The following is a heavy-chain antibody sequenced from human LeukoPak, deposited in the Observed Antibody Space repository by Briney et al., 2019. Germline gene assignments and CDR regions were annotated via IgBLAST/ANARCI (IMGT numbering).Heavy chain of an antibody. CDR3: ARGVDNYNILTGGMDV. CDR1: SDSINTYY. CDR2: ISYSGST. J-gene: IGHJ6*04. Sequence: SETLSLTCSVSSDSINTYYWTWIRQPPEKGLEWIGCISYSGSTNYNPSLKSRVTISRDTSTNQFSLKLSSVTAADTAVYYCARGVDNYNILTGGMDVWGKGTTVTISS. D-gene: IGHD3-9*01. V-gene: IGHV4-59*01.